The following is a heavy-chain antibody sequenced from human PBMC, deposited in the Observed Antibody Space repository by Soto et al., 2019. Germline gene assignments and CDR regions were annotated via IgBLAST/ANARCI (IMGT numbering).Heavy chain of an antibody. Sequence: AGGSLRLSCAASGFTFSDYYMRWIRPAPGEGLEWGSYISSSGSTIYYADSVKGRFTISRDNAKNSLYLQMNSLRAEDTAVYYCAIIRYYDSGSSINWFDPWGQGTLVTVSS. CDR1: GFTFSDYY. CDR3: AIIRYYDSGSSINWFDP. D-gene: IGHD3-10*01. J-gene: IGHJ5*02. V-gene: IGHV3-11*01. CDR2: ISSSGSTI.